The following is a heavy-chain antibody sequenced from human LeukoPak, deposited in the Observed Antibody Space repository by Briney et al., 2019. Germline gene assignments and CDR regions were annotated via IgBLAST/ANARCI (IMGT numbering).Heavy chain of an antibody. CDR3: ANAFPRRAFDF. CDR1: GESFSSYY. CDR2: ITQSGST. J-gene: IGHJ3*01. V-gene: IGHV4-34*01. Sequence: PSETLSLTCAVVGESFSSYYWSWIRQPRENGLEWIGEITQSGSTNYNPSLKSRVTISADTSKNQFTLKLTSLTAADTSVYYCANAFPRRAFDFWGPGTTVTVSS.